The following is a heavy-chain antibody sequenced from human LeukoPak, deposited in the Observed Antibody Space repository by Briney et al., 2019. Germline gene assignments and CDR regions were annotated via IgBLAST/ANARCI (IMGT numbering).Heavy chain of an antibody. V-gene: IGHV4-38-2*02. CDR2: IYHSGST. CDR1: GYSISSGYY. Sequence: PSETLSLTCTVSGYSISSGYYWGWIRQPPGKGLEWIGSIYHSGSTYYNPSLKSRVTISVDTSKNQFSLKLSSVTAADTAVYYCARARWLQSPFDYWGQGTLVTVSS. D-gene: IGHD5-24*01. CDR3: ARARWLQSPFDY. J-gene: IGHJ4*02.